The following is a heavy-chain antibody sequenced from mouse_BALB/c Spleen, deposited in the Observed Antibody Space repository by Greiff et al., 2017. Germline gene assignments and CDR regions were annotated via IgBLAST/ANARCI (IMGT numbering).Heavy chain of an antibody. CDR3: ARKGTARAFFYAMDY. CDR1: GYTFSSYW. J-gene: IGHJ4*01. D-gene: IGHD3-2*01. CDR2: ILPGSGST. Sequence: QVQLQQSGAELMKPGASVKISCKATGYTFSSYWIEWVKQRPGHGLEWIGEILPGSGSTNYNEKFKGKATFTADTSSNTAYMQLSSLTSEDSAVYYCARKGTARAFFYAMDYWGQGTSVTVSS. V-gene: IGHV1-9*01.